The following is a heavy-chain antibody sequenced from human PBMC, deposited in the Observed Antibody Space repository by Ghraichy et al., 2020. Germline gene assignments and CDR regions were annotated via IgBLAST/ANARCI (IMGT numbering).Heavy chain of an antibody. D-gene: IGHD3-22*01. CDR2: INSDGSST. V-gene: IGHV3-74*01. J-gene: IGHJ4*02. CDR3: ARVRDYYDSSAPPAY. CDR1: GFTFSSYW. Sequence: LSLTCAASGFTFSSYWMHWVRQAPGKGLVWVSRINSDGSSTSYADSVKGRFTISRDNAKNTLYLQMNSLRAEDTAVYYCARVRDYYDSSAPPAYWGQGTLVTVSS.